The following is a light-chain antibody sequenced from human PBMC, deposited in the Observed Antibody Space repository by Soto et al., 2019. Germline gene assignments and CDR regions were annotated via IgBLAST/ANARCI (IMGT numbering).Light chain of an antibody. V-gene: IGLV1-44*01. CDR3: GVWDNQLNNWV. CDR1: SSNIGSNP. Sequence: QSALTQPPSVSGTPGQRVTISCSGSSSNIGSNPVNWYQHLPGTAPKLLIYSNDQWSSGVPERFSGSRSGTSASLALSGLQSDDEADYYCGVWDNQLNNWVFGGGTKLTVL. J-gene: IGLJ3*02. CDR2: SND.